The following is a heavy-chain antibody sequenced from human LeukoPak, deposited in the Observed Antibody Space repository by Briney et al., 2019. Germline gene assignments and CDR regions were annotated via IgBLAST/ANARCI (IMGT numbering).Heavy chain of an antibody. CDR3: AIPGYCSSTSCYVYAFDI. J-gene: IGHJ3*02. CDR1: GGSFSGYY. CDR2: INHSGST. V-gene: IGHV4-34*01. Sequence: SETLSLTCTVYGGSFSGYYWSWIRQPPGKGLEWIGEINHSGSTNYNPSLKSRVTISVDTSKNQFSLKLSSVTAADTAVYYCAIPGYCSSTSCYVYAFDIWGQGTMVTVSS. D-gene: IGHD2-2*01.